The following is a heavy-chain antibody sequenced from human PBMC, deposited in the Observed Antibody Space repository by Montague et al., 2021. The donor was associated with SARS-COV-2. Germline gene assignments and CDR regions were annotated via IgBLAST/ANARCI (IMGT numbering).Heavy chain of an antibody. D-gene: IGHD3-22*01. Sequence: SLRLSCAASGFTFSSYAMSWVRQAPGKGLEWVSAISGSGGSTYYADSVKGRFTISRDNSKNTLYLQMNSLRAEDTAVYYCAKGGERITMIVVVITLADFDYWGPGTLVTVSS. CDR2: ISGSGGST. CDR3: AKGGERITMIVVVITLADFDY. CDR1: GFTFSSYA. J-gene: IGHJ4*02. V-gene: IGHV3-23*01.